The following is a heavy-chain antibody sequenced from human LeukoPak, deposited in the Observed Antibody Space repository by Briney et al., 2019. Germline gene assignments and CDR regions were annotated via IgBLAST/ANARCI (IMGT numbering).Heavy chain of an antibody. CDR3: ARDLVKRWPMGY. CDR1: GYTFTAYY. CDR2: INPNSGGT. D-gene: IGHD5-24*01. Sequence: ASVKVSCKASGYTFTAYYMHWWRQSPGQGLEWMGWINPNSGGTNYAQKFQGRVTMTRDTSISTAYMELSRLRSDDTAVYYCARDLVKRWPMGYWGQGTLVTVSS. V-gene: IGHV1-2*02. J-gene: IGHJ4*02.